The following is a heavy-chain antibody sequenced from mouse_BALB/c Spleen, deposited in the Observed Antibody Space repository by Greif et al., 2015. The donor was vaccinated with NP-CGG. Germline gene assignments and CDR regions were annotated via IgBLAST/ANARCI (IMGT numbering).Heavy chain of an antibody. V-gene: IGHV1-67*01. CDR2: ISTYSGNT. CDR3: AREGYGYAWFAY. D-gene: IGHD2-2*01. Sequence: VQLQQSGPELVRPGVSVKISCKGSGYTFTDYAMHWVKQSHAKSLEWIGVISTYSGNTNYNQKFKGKATMTVDKPSSTAYMELARLTSEDSAIYYCAREGYGYAWFAYWGQGTLVTVSA. CDR1: GYTFTDYA. J-gene: IGHJ3*01.